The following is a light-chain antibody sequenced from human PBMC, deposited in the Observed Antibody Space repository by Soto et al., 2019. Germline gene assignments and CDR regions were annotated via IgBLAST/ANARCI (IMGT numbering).Light chain of an antibody. CDR2: DAS. J-gene: IGKJ5*01. CDR1: QSVSSY. Sequence: EIVLTQSPATPFLSPGERGTLSFRASQSVSSYLAWYQQKPGQAPRLLIYDASNRATGIPDRFSGSGSGTDFTLTISRLEPEDFAVYYCQQYGRSPITFGLGTRLEI. V-gene: IGKV3-11*01. CDR3: QQYGRSPIT.